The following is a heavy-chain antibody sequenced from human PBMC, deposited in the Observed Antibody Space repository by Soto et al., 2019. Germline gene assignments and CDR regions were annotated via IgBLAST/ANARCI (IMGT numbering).Heavy chain of an antibody. CDR2: IYYSGST. CDR3: ARDARGAARPRPGVYYYYYGMDV. Sequence: QVQLQESGPGLVKPSETLSLTCTVSGGSISSYYWSWIRQPPGKGLEWIGYIYYSGSTNYNPSLKGRVTISVDTSTNQFSLKLSSVTAADTAVYYCARDARGAARPRPGVYYYYYGMDVWGQGTTVTVSS. D-gene: IGHD6-6*01. J-gene: IGHJ6*02. CDR1: GGSISSYY. V-gene: IGHV4-59*01.